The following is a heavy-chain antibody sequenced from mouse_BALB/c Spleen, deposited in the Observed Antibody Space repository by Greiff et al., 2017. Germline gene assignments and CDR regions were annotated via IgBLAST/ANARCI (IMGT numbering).Heavy chain of an antibody. CDR2: ISSGGST. CDR3: ARGPYGKNAMDY. D-gene: IGHD2-1*01. V-gene: IGHV5-6-5*01. J-gene: IGHJ4*01. CDR1: GFTFSSYA. Sequence: EVKLMESGGGLVKPGGSLKLSCAASGFTFSSYAMSWVRQTPEKRLEWVASISSGGSTYYPDSVKGRFTISRDNARNILYLQMCSLRSEDTAMYYCARGPYGKNAMDYWGQGTSVTVSS.